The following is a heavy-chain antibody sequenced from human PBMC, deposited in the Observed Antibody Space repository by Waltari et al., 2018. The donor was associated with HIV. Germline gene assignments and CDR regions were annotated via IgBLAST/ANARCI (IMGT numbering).Heavy chain of an antibody. D-gene: IGHD5-12*01. CDR3: ATFCAGMATKKIRGY. Sequence: QVQLVESGGGVVQPGGSLRLSCAASRFTFSSYGMHWVRQAPGKGLEWVAFIRYDGSNKYYADSVKGRFTISRDNSKNTLYLQMNSLRAEDTAVYYCATFCAGMATKKIRGYWGQGTLVTVSS. CDR2: IRYDGSNK. CDR1: RFTFSSYG. J-gene: IGHJ4*02. V-gene: IGHV3-30*02.